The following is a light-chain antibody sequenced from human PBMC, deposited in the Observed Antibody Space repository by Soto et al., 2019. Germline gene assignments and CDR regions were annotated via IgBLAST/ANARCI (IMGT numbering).Light chain of an antibody. CDR3: QQYDSIPFT. Sequence: DIQMTQSPSSLSASVGDRVTITCQASQDISKYLNWYQQKPGKAPKLLIYDASNLEAGVPSRFSGTGSGTFYTLTISSLNPADFAAYHCQQYDSIPFTFGPGTKVAIK. J-gene: IGKJ3*01. V-gene: IGKV1-33*01. CDR2: DAS. CDR1: QDISKY.